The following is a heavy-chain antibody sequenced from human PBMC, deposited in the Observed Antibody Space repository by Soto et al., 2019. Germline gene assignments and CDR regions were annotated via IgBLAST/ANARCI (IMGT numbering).Heavy chain of an antibody. Sequence: ASVKVSCKASGYTFTGYYMHWVRQAPGQGLEWMGWINPNSGGTNYAQKLQGRVTMTTDTSTSTAYMELRSLRSDDTAVYYCARAAAVAGRDWYFDLWGRGTLVTVSS. CDR1: GYTFTGYY. D-gene: IGHD6-19*01. J-gene: IGHJ2*01. CDR3: ARAAAVAGRDWYFDL. V-gene: IGHV1-2*02. CDR2: INPNSGGT.